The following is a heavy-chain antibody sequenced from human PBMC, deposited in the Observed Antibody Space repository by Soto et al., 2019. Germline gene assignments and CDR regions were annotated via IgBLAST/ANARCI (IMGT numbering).Heavy chain of an antibody. J-gene: IGHJ4*02. CDR3: ARSPPGVAGRYYFDF. CDR1: GFAFSSSG. Sequence: QVQLVESGGGVVQPGRSLRLSCAASGFAFSSSGMHWVRQTPGKGLEWVALIWYDGSNKYYADSVKGRFTISRDNSKNTLYLQMHSLRAEDTAVYFCARSPPGVAGRYYFDFWGQGTLVTVSS. V-gene: IGHV3-33*01. CDR2: IWYDGSNK. D-gene: IGHD6-6*01.